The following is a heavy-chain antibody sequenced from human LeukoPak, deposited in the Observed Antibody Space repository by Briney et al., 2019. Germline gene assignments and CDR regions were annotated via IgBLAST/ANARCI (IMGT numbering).Heavy chain of an antibody. D-gene: IGHD6-19*01. CDR1: GFTFSSYS. Sequence: PGGSLRLSCAASGFTFSSYSMNWVRQAPGKGLEWVSYISSSSSTIYYADPVKGRFTISRDNAKNSLYLQMNSLRDEDTAVYYCARVNSGWYPYYFDYWGQGTLVTVSS. V-gene: IGHV3-48*02. CDR2: ISSSSSTI. J-gene: IGHJ4*02. CDR3: ARVNSGWYPYYFDY.